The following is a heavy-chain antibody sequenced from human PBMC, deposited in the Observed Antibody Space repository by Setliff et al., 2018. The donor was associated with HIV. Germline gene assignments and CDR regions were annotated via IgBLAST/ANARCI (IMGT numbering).Heavy chain of an antibody. Sequence: ASVKVSCKISGYIFSHYGVTWVRQAPGQGLEWMAWIDAGNGNTKYSQEFQGRVTITRDTSASTAYMELSSLRSEDTAVYYCARGHDSSPFDYWGQGTLVTVSS. CDR3: ARGHDSSPFDY. V-gene: IGHV1-3*03. D-gene: IGHD3-22*01. CDR1: GYIFSHYG. J-gene: IGHJ4*02. CDR2: IDAGNGNT.